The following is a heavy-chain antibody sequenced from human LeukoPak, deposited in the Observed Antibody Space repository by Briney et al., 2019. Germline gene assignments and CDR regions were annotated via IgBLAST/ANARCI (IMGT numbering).Heavy chain of an antibody. Sequence: SETLSLTCSGSGGSINSYYWSWIRQPPGKGLEWIGYIYHSGSPTYNPSLKSRVTISVDTSKNQFSLTLSSVTAADTAMYYCAKQGDYGSGPPGADALDIWGQGTKVVVCS. CDR2: IYHSGSP. CDR3: AKQGDYGSGPPGADALDI. CDR1: GGSINSYY. J-gene: IGHJ3*02. D-gene: IGHD3-10*01. V-gene: IGHV4-59*08.